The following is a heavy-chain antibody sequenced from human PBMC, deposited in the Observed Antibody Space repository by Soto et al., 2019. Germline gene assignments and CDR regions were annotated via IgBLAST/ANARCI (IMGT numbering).Heavy chain of an antibody. CDR2: ISGSGGST. CDR1: GFTFSSYA. Sequence: GGSLRLSCAASGFTFSSYAMSWVRQAPGKGLEWVSAISGSGGSTYYADSVKGRFTISRDNSKNTLYLQMNSLRAEDTAVYYCAKGDTYYYDSSGYYYVYGMDVWGQGTTVTVSS. J-gene: IGHJ6*02. D-gene: IGHD3-22*01. V-gene: IGHV3-23*01. CDR3: AKGDTYYYDSSGYYYVYGMDV.